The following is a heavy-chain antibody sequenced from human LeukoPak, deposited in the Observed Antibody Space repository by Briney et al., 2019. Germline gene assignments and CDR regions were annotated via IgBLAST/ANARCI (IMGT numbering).Heavy chain of an antibody. CDR3: QAEDGIRYFDPMGY. CDR2: MNPNSGDA. D-gene: IGHD3-9*01. J-gene: IGHJ4*02. CDR1: GYTFTSYD. V-gene: IGHV1-8*01. Sequence: ASVKVSCKASGYTFTSYDINWVRHATGQGPEWIGWMNPNSGDAGYAQKFQGRVTMTRNTSISTAYMELSSLRSEDTAVFFFQAEDGIRYFDPMGYWGQGTLVTVSS.